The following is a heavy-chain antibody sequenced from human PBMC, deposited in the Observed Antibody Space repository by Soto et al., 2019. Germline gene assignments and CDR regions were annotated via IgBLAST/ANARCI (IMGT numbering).Heavy chain of an antibody. V-gene: IGHV4-59*01. J-gene: IGHJ2*01. CDR1: GGSFSTYD. CDR3: ARRVRDPFDL. Sequence: VQLQESGPGLVKASETLSLTCTVSGGSFSTYDWSWIRQPPGKGLEWIGYIYYSGTTNYTPSLKSRITRSVDTSKPPFSLKLSSVTAADTAVYNCARRVRDPFDLWGRGTLVTVSS. D-gene: IGHD3-22*01. CDR2: IYYSGTT.